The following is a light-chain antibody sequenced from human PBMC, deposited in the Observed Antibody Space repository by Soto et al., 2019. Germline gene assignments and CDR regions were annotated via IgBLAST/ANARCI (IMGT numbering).Light chain of an antibody. CDR3: CAYAGSRTFVV. CDR2: EGT. J-gene: IGLJ3*02. V-gene: IGLV2-23*03. Sequence: QAVLTQPASMSGSPGQSITISCSGTTSDVGSYNLISWYQQYPGTAPKLIIYEGTQRPSGISNRFSASKSGNTASLTISGLQAEDEADYYCCAYAGSRTFVVLGGVTKVTVL. CDR1: TSDVGSYNL.